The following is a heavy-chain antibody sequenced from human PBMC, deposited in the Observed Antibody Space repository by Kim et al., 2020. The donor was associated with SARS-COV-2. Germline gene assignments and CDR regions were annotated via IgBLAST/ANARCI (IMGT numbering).Heavy chain of an antibody. CDR1: GDTFSSYA. D-gene: IGHD3-16*02. V-gene: IGHV7-4-1*01. Sequence: ASVKVSCKASGDTFSSYAMNWVRQAPGQGLEWMGWINTNTGKPTYAQGFPGRFVFSLDTSVHTAYLQISSLKFEDTAVYFCAESMLYGVISAFDLWGQGTMVTVSS. CDR3: AESMLYGVISAFDL. CDR2: INTNTGKP. J-gene: IGHJ3*01.